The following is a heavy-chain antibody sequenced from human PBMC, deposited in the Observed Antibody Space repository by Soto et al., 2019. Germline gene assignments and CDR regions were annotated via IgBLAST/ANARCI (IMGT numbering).Heavy chain of an antibody. J-gene: IGHJ6*02. CDR1: GGSFSGYY. CDR3: ASPAGSQLQYYYYGMDV. Sequence: QVQLQQWGAGLLKPSETLSLTCAVYGGSFSGYYWSWIRQPPGKGLEWMGEINHSGSTNYNPSLKSRVTISVDTSKNQFSLKLSSVTAADTAVYYCASPAGSQLQYYYYGMDVWGQGTTVTVSS. CDR2: INHSGST. V-gene: IGHV4-34*01. D-gene: IGHD2-2*01.